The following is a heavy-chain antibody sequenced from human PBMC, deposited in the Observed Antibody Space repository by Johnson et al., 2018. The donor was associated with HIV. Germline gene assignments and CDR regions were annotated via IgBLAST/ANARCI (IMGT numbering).Heavy chain of an antibody. CDR3: ARAPYNWNEGLFAAFDI. CDR2: ISGVGSSS. J-gene: IGHJ3*02. D-gene: IGHD1-20*01. V-gene: IGHV3-74*02. CDR1: GITVNTNY. Sequence: VQLVESGGGLVQSGESLRLSCAASGITVNTNYMSWVRRAPGKGLMWVSRISGVGSSSSYADSVKGRFTISRDNAKNTLYLQLNSLRVEDTAIYYCARAPYNWNEGLFAAFDIWGQGTMVTVSS.